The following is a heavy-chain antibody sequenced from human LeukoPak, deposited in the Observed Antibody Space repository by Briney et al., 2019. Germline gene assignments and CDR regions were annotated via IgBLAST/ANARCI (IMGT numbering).Heavy chain of an antibody. Sequence: PGGSLRLSCAVSGFTVSTNFMSWVRQAPGKGLEWVSSISSSSSYIYYADSVKGRFTISRDNAKNSLYLQMNSLRAEDTAVYYCARGSRDDYSNPPFDHWGQGTLVTVSS. CDR3: ARGSRDDYSNPPFDH. V-gene: IGHV3-21*01. CDR2: ISSSSSYI. J-gene: IGHJ4*02. CDR1: GFTVSTNF. D-gene: IGHD4-11*01.